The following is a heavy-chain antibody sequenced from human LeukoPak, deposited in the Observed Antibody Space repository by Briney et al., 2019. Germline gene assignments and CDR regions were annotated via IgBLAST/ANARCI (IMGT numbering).Heavy chain of an antibody. J-gene: IGHJ6*02. Sequence: GGTLRLSCAASGFTFSDYYMSWIRQAPGTGLEWVSYISSSGSTIYYADSVKGRFTISRDNAKNSLYLQMNSLRAEDTAVYYCARDLRGYSGYIYYYYYYGMDVWGQGTTVTVSS. V-gene: IGHV3-11*01. D-gene: IGHD5-12*01. CDR2: ISSSGSTI. CDR3: ARDLRGYSGYIYYYYYYGMDV. CDR1: GFTFSDYY.